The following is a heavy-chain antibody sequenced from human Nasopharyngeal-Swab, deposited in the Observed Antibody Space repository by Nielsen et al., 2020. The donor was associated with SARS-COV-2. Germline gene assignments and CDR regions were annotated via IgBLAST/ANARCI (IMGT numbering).Heavy chain of an antibody. D-gene: IGHD2-21*01. CDR2: IYYSGST. J-gene: IGHJ4*02. CDR1: GGSISSSSYY. CDR3: VKHCPFVSYFGGDFHS. V-gene: IGHV4-39*01. Sequence: SETLSLTCTVSGGSISSSSYYWGWIRQPPGKGLDWIGSIYYSGSTYYNPSLKSRVTISVATSKNQFSLKLSSVTAADTALYYFVKHCPFVSYFGGDFHSWGQGTLVTVSS.